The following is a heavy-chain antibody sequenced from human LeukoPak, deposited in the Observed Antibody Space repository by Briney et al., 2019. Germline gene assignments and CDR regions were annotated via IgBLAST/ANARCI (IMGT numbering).Heavy chain of an antibody. CDR2: ISGSGGST. J-gene: IGHJ4*02. CDR3: ANAGGVAARALFDH. D-gene: IGHD6-6*01. Sequence: GSLRLSCAASGFTFSSYALSWVRQAPGKGLEWVSAISGSGGSTYYADSVKGRFTISRDNSKNTLYLQMNSLRAEDTAVYSCANAGGVAARALFDHWGQGTLVTVSS. CDR1: GFTFSSYA. V-gene: IGHV3-23*01.